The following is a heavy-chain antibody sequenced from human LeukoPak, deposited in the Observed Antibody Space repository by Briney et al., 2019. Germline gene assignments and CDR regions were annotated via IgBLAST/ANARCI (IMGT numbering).Heavy chain of an antibody. J-gene: IGHJ6*03. D-gene: IGHD2-15*01. V-gene: IGHV4-39*01. CDR3: ARHGYCSGGSCYSWGYYYYMDV. CDR2: IYYTGNT. Sequence: WETLSLTCTVSGVSISSSYSYWGWIRQPPGMGLEWIGSIYYTGNTYYNASLKSQVSISIDTSKNQFSLKLTSVTAADTAVYYCARHGYCSGGSCYSWGYYYYMDVWGKGTTVTISS. CDR1: GVSISSSYSY.